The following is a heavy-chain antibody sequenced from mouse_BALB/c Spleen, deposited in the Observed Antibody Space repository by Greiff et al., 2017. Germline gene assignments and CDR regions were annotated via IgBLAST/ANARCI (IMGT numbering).Heavy chain of an antibody. CDR2: INPGSGGT. V-gene: IGHV1-54*01. CDR3: ARRYYYGSSYAMDY. J-gene: IGHJ4*01. D-gene: IGHD1-1*01. CDR1: GYAFTNYL. Sequence: VQLQQSGAELVRPGTSVKVSCKASGYAFTNYLIEWVKQRPGQGLEWIGVINPGSGGTNYNEKFKGKATLTADKSSSTAYMQLSSLTSDDSAVYFCARRYYYGSSYAMDYWGQGTSVTVSS.